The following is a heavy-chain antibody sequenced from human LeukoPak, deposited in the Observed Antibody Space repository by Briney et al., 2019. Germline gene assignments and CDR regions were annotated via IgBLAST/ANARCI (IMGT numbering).Heavy chain of an antibody. D-gene: IGHD3-10*01. V-gene: IGHV4-34*01. Sequence: SETLPLTCALYGGSFSSYSWSWPWIRQTPEKGLEWIGEIIEKGNANYNPSLKSRVTIDLDTSKNQFSLKLTSMTAADTAMYYCARGYYPPRWYFDLWGRGTLVTVSS. CDR2: IIEKGNA. J-gene: IGHJ2*01. CDR3: ARGYYPPRWYFDL. CDR1: GGSFSSYS.